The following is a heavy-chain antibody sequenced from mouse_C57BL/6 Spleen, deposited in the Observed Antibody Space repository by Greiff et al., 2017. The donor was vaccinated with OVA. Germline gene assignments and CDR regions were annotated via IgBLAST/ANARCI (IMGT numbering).Heavy chain of an antibody. D-gene: IGHD1-1*01. CDR2: IDPNSGGT. J-gene: IGHJ1*03. CDR1: GYTFTSYW. CDR3: ARGYYGSSYYWYFDV. V-gene: IGHV1-72*01. Sequence: VQLQQPGAELVKPGASVKLSCKASGYTFTSYWMHWVQQRPGRGLEWIGRIDPNSGGTKYNEKFKSKATLTVDKPSSTAYMQLSSLTSEDSAVYYCARGYYGSSYYWYFDVWGTGTTVTVSS.